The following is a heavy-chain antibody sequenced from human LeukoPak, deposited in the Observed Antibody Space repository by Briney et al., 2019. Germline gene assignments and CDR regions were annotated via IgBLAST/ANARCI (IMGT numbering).Heavy chain of an antibody. D-gene: IGHD3-10*01. CDR3: ARWFGELSD. V-gene: IGHV4-59*12. CDR2: IYYSGST. Sequence: PSETLSLTCTVSGGSISSYYWSWIRQPPGKGLEWIGYIYYSGSTNYNPSLKSRVTISVDTSKNQFSLKLSSVTAADTAVYYCARWFGELSDWGQGTLVTVSS. J-gene: IGHJ4*02. CDR1: GGSISSYY.